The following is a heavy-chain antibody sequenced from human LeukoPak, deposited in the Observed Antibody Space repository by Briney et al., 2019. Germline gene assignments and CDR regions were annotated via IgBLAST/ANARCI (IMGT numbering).Heavy chain of an antibody. J-gene: IGHJ4*02. CDR1: GFTFDNFA. CDR2: VSGNGVNT. CDR3: TKDSSSLWYFDF. Sequence: GGSLRLSCAASGFTFDNFAMHWVRQTPGKGLEWVSLVSGNGVNTYYADSVKGRFTISRDNSKNSLYLQTNSLRTEDTALYFCTKDSSSLWYFDFWGQGALVTVSS. D-gene: IGHD6-13*01. V-gene: IGHV3-43*02.